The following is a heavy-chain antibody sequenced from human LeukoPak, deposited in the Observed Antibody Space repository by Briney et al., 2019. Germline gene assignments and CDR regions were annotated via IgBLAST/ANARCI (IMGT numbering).Heavy chain of an antibody. CDR2: ITSTSDTI. CDR3: ARSSGYPFFDY. CDR1: GFTFSDYS. J-gene: IGHJ4*02. D-gene: IGHD3-22*01. V-gene: IGHV3-48*01. Sequence: GGSLGLSCEASGFTFSDYSMNWVRQAPGEGLEWLSYITSTSDTIYYADSVKGRFTSSRDNAKNSVYLQMNSLRAEDTAVYYCARSSGYPFFDYWGQGTLVTVSS.